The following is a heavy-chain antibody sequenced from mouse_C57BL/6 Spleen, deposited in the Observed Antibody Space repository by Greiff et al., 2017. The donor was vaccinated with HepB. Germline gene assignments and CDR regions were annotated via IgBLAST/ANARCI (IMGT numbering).Heavy chain of an antibody. Sequence: QVQLQQPGAELVKPGASVKLSCKASGYTFTSYWMQWVKQRPGQGLEWIGEIDPSDSYTNYNQKFKGKATLTVDTSSSTADMQLSSLTSEDSAVYYCARWLLPLYYFDYWGQGTTLTVSS. J-gene: IGHJ2*01. V-gene: IGHV1-50*01. CDR2: IDPSDSYT. CDR1: GYTFTSYW. D-gene: IGHD2-3*01. CDR3: ARWLLPLYYFDY.